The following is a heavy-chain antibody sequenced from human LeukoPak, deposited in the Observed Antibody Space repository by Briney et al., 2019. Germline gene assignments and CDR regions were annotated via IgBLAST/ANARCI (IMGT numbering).Heavy chain of an antibody. CDR3: AKEGPRTGFDAFDI. D-gene: IGHD3-9*01. CDR1: GFTFSSYG. J-gene: IGHJ3*02. CDR2: ISYDGSNK. Sequence: GGSLRLSCAASGFTFSSYGMHWVRQAPGKGLEWLAVISYDGSNKYYADSVKGRFTISRDNSKNTLYLQMNSLRAEGTAVYYCAKEGPRTGFDAFDIWGQGTMVTVSS. V-gene: IGHV3-30*18.